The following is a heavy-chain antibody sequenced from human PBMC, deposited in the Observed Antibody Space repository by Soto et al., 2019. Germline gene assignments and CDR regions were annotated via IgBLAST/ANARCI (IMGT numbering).Heavy chain of an antibody. V-gene: IGHV1-69*06. Sequence: GASVKVSCKASGGTFSSYAISWVRQAPGQGLEWMGGIIPIFGTANYAQKFQGRVTMTEDTSTDTAYMELSSLRSEDTAVYYCATVSLRYFDWLFTTDAFDIWGQGTMVTVSS. CDR1: GGTFSSYA. J-gene: IGHJ3*02. CDR2: IIPIFGTA. D-gene: IGHD3-9*01. CDR3: ATVSLRYFDWLFTTDAFDI.